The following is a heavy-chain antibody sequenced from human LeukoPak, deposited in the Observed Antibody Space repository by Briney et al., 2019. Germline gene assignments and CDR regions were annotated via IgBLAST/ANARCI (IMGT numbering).Heavy chain of an antibody. V-gene: IGHV3-23*01. J-gene: IGHJ4*02. CDR1: GFTFSSYA. CDR2: ISGSGDSA. D-gene: IGHD6-19*01. CDR3: ARSAVAGTEGGN. Sequence: GGSLRLSCAASGFTFSSYAMSWVRQAPGKGLEWVSAISGSGDSADYADSVKGRFTISRDNSKNTLYLQMNSLRAEDTAVYYCARSAVAGTEGGNWGQGTLVTVSS.